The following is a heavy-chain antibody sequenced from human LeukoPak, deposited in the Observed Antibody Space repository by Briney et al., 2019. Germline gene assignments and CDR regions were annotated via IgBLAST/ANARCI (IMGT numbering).Heavy chain of an antibody. J-gene: IGHJ4*02. CDR1: GYTFTSYA. Sequence: ASVKVSCKASGYTFTSYAMNWVRQAPGQGLEWMGWINTNTGNPTYAQGFTGRFVFSLDTSVSTAYLQISSLKAEDTAVYYCARVDLNPIDYGSGSYYHFDYWGQGTLVTVSS. D-gene: IGHD3-10*01. CDR2: INTNTGNP. CDR3: ARVDLNPIDYGSGSYYHFDY. V-gene: IGHV7-4-1*02.